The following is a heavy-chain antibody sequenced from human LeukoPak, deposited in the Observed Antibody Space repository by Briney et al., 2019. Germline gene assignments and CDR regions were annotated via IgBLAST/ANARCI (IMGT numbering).Heavy chain of an antibody. CDR3: ARVGGSGSYYNAYGY. CDR2: FDPEDGET. D-gene: IGHD3-10*01. Sequence: ASVKVSCKVSGYTLTELSMHWVRQAPGKRLEWMGGFDPEDGETIYAQKFQGRVTMTEDTSTDTAYMELSSLRSDDTAVYYCARVGGSGSYYNAYGYWGQGTLVTVSS. CDR1: GYTLTELS. V-gene: IGHV1-24*01. J-gene: IGHJ4*02.